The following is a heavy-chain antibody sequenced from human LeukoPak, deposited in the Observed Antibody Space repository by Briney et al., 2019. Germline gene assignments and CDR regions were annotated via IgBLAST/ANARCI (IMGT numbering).Heavy chain of an antibody. D-gene: IGHD3-22*01. V-gene: IGHV4-34*01. Sequence: PSETLSLTCAVHGGSFSGYYWSWIRQPPGKGLEWIGEINHSGSTNYNPSLKSRVTISVDTSKNQFSLKLSSVTAADTAVYYCARTGGSSHYYDSSGLWPFDYWGQGTLVTVSS. CDR2: INHSGST. CDR3: ARTGGSSHYYDSSGLWPFDY. J-gene: IGHJ4*02. CDR1: GGSFSGYY.